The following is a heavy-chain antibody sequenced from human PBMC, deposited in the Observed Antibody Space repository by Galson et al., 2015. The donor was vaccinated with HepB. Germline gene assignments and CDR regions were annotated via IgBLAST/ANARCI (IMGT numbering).Heavy chain of an antibody. CDR3: AKDYLLGVPFFDF. J-gene: IGHJ4*02. V-gene: IGHV3-23*01. Sequence: SLRLSCAASGFTFSSYAMSWVRQPPGKGLEWVSALSNSGDNTYYADSVKGRFTISSDNSRNTLYLQMNSLSAEDTAVYYCAKDYLLGVPFFDFWGQGTLVTVSS. D-gene: IGHD3-10*01. CDR2: LSNSGDNT. CDR1: GFTFSSYA.